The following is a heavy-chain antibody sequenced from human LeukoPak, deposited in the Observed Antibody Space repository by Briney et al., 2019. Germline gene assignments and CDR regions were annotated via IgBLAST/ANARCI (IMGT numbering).Heavy chain of an antibody. V-gene: IGHV4-39*01. CDR1: GGSIGNTSYY. Sequence: SETLSLTCTVSGGSIGNTSYYWGWIRQPPGKGLEWIGEINHSGSTNYNPSLKSRVTISVDTSKNQFSLKLSSVTAADTAVYYCARHGHSGYDFYYYYYMDVWGKGTTVTVSS. D-gene: IGHD5-12*01. CDR3: ARHGHSGYDFYYYYYMDV. CDR2: INHSGST. J-gene: IGHJ6*03.